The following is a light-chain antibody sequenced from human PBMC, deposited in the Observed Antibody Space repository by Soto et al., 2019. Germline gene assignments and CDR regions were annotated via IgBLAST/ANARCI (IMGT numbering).Light chain of an antibody. CDR3: QQYGRSPGLFK. V-gene: IGKV3-20*01. J-gene: IGKJ3*01. CDR1: QSVSNSY. CDR2: DAS. Sequence: EIVLTQSPGTLSLSPGERATLSCRASQSVSNSYLAWYQQKPGPPPRLLIYDASSRATGIPDRFSGSGSGTDCTLTISRLEPEDFALYYCQQYGRSPGLFKFGPGTKV.